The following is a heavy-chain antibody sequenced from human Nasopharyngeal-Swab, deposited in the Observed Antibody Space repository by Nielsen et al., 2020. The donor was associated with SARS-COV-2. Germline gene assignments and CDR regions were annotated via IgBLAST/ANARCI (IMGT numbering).Heavy chain of an antibody. D-gene: IGHD2-15*01. CDR1: GFTFSSYS. Sequence: LSLTCAASGFTFSSYSMNWVRQAPGKGLEWVSSISSSSSYIYYADSVKGRFTISRDNAKNSLYLQMNSLRAEDTAVYYCARDWGLGYCSGGSCYSNSMQAFDIWGQGTMVTV. J-gene: IGHJ3*02. V-gene: IGHV3-21*01. CDR3: ARDWGLGYCSGGSCYSNSMQAFDI. CDR2: ISSSSSYI.